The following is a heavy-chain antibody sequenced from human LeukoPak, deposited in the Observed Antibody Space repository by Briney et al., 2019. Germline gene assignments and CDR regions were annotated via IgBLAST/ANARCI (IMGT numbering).Heavy chain of an antibody. Sequence: SETLSLTCTVSGGSISSGSYYWSWIRQPAGKGLEWIGRIYTSGSTNYNPSLKSRVTISLDTSKNQFSLKLSSVTAADTAVYYCANSIDFDYGEYYFDHWGQGALVTISS. CDR1: GGSISSGSYY. J-gene: IGHJ4*02. CDR3: ANSIDFDYGEYYFDH. D-gene: IGHD4-17*01. V-gene: IGHV4-61*02. CDR2: IYTSGST.